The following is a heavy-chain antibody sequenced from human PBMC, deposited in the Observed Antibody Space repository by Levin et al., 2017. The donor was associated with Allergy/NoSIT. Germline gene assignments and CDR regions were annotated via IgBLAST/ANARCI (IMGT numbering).Heavy chain of an antibody. J-gene: IGHJ4*02. CDR1: GFTFSNYA. D-gene: IGHD4-17*01. CDR2: ITNSGRT. V-gene: IGHV3-23*01. Sequence: GGSLRLSCVASGFTFSNYAMSWVRQAPGKGLEWVSAITNSGRTYYADSVKGRFTVSRDNSKNTWYLQMNSLRADDTAVYYCAKEMTTVIPVFDYWGQGTLVTVSA. CDR3: AKEMTTVIPVFDY.